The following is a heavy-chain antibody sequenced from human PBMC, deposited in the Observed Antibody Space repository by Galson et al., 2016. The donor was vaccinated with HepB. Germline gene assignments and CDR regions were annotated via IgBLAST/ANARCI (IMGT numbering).Heavy chain of an antibody. CDR3: ARRTINGWYAY. J-gene: IGHJ4*02. Sequence: PALVKPTQTLTMTCTFSGFSLSTSGMSVSWFRQPPGKALEWLARINGDDVKYYTASLKTRPTISKDTSKNQVVLTMTNMDPVDTATYYCARRTINGWYAYWGQGSLVTVSS. V-gene: IGHV2-70*11. CDR1: GFSLSTSGMS. CDR2: INGDDVK. D-gene: IGHD6-19*01.